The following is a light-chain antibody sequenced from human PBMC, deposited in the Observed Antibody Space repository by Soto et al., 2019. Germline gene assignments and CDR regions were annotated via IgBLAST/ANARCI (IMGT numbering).Light chain of an antibody. J-gene: IGLJ1*01. CDR3: SSYAGSNNYV. Sequence: QSALTQPPSASGSPGQSVTISCTGTSSDVGAYTYVSWYQQHPGKAPKLMIYGVTERPSGVPDRFSGYKSGNTASLTVSGLQTEDESYYYCSSYAGSNNYVFGTGTKVTGL. CDR2: GVT. V-gene: IGLV2-8*01. CDR1: SSDVGAYTY.